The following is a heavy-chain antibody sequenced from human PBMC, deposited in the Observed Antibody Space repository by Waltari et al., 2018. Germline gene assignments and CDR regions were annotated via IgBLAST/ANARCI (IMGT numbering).Heavy chain of an antibody. D-gene: IGHD3-3*01. J-gene: IGHJ2*01. Sequence: QVQLQQWGAGLLKPSETLSLTCAVYGGSFSGYYWSWIRQPPGKGLEWIGEINHSGSTNYNPSLKIRVTISVDTSKNQFSLKLSSVTAADTAVYYCARDTIFGVVITHWYFDLWGRGTLVTVSS. V-gene: IGHV4-34*01. CDR3: ARDTIFGVVITHWYFDL. CDR1: GGSFSGYY. CDR2: INHSGST.